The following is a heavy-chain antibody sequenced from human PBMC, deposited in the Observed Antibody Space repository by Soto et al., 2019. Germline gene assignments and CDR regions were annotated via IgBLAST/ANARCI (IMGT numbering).Heavy chain of an antibody. V-gene: IGHV1-69*10. Sequence: SVKVSCKASGGTFSSYAISWVRQAPGQGLEWMGGIIPILGIANYAQKFQGRVTITADKSTSTAYMELSSLRSEDTAVYYCARVPERSIAAAGTESDYYYYYMDVWGKGTTVIVSS. CDR1: GGTFSSYA. CDR2: IIPILGIA. J-gene: IGHJ6*03. CDR3: ARVPERSIAAAGTESDYYYYYMDV. D-gene: IGHD6-13*01.